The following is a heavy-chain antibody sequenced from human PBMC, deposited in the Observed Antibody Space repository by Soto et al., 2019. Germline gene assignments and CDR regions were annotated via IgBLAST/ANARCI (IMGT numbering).Heavy chain of an antibody. CDR1: GGSISSGGYS. J-gene: IGHJ4*02. V-gene: IGHV4-30-2*01. CDR2: IYHSGST. Sequence: SETLSLTCAVSGGSISSGGYSWSWIRQPPGKGLEWIGYIYHSGSTYYNPSLKSRVTISVDRSKNQFSLKLSSVTVADTAVYYCARTSNGDYFDYWGQGTLVTVSS. D-gene: IGHD4-4*01. CDR3: ARTSNGDYFDY.